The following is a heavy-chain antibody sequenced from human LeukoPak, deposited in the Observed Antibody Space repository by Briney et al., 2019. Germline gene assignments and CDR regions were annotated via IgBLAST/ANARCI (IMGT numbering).Heavy chain of an antibody. CDR1: GFTFSSYA. CDR2: ISGSGRST. D-gene: IGHD3-10*01. J-gene: IGHJ3*02. V-gene: IGHV3-23*01. CDR3: AKGKTYLDAFDI. Sequence: GGSLRLSCAASGFTFSSYAMSWVRQAPGKGLEWVSAISGSGRSTDYADSVKGRFTISRDKSKHTLYLQLNSLRADDTAVYYCAKGKTYLDAFDIWGQGTMVTVSS.